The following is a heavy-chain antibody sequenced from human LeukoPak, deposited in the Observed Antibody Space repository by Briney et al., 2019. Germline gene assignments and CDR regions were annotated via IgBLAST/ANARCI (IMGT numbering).Heavy chain of an antibody. Sequence: SETLSLTCSVSGGSMRNYYWSWIRQPPGKGLDWIGFIYHNGRTDYNPSLKSRVTISADTSKNQFSLRLSSVTAADTAVYYCARVFRAAAVDYWGQGTLVTVSS. CDR2: IYHNGRT. CDR3: ARVFRAAAVDY. CDR1: GGSMRNYY. V-gene: IGHV4-59*01. D-gene: IGHD6-13*01. J-gene: IGHJ4*02.